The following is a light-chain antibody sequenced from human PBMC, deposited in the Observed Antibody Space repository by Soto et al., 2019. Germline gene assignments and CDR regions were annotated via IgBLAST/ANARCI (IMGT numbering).Light chain of an antibody. J-gene: IGLJ7*01. Sequence: QSALTQPPSASGSPGQSVTISCTGTSSGIGDYDYVSWYQQHPGKAPKLIIYEVTKRPSGVPDRFSGSKSGNSASLTVSGLQAEDEGDYFCSSYARRNNLLFGGGTQLTVL. CDR2: EVT. V-gene: IGLV2-8*01. CDR1: SSGIGDYDY. CDR3: SSYARRNNLL.